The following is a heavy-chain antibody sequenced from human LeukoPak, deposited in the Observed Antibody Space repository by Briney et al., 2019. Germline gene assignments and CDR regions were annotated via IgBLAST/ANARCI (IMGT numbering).Heavy chain of an antibody. V-gene: IGHV1-18*01. Sequence: ASVKVSCKASGYTFTSYGISWVRQAPGQGLEWMGWISAYNGNTNYAQKLKGRVTMTTDTSMSTAYMELRSLRSDDTAVYYCARGSEGDSSGHYGLGYWGQGTLVTVSS. CDR2: ISAYNGNT. D-gene: IGHD3-22*01. J-gene: IGHJ4*02. CDR3: ARGSEGDSSGHYGLGY. CDR1: GYTFTSYG.